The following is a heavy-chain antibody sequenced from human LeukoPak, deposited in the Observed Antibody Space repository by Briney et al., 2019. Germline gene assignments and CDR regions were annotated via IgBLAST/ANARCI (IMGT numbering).Heavy chain of an antibody. D-gene: IGHD3-22*01. J-gene: IGHJ2*01. V-gene: IGHV4-34*01. CDR1: GGSFSGYY. Sequence: PSETLSLTCAVYGGSFSGYYWSWLRQPPGKGLEWIGEINHSGSTNYNPSLKSRVTISVDTSKNQFSLKLSSVTAADTAVYYCARGKSYYYDSSGSRYFDLWGRGTLVTVSS. CDR3: ARGKSYYYDSSGSRYFDL. CDR2: INHSGST.